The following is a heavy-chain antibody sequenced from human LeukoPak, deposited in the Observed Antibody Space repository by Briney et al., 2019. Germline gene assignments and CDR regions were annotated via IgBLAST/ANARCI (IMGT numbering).Heavy chain of an antibody. CDR1: GFTFSSYG. V-gene: IGHV3-30*18. CDR3: AKGPTSVAGDY. J-gene: IGHJ4*02. CDR2: ISYDGSNK. Sequence: PGRSLRLSCAASGFTFSSYGMHWVRQAPGKGLEWVAVISYDGSNKYYADSVKGRFTISRDNSKNTLHLQMNSLRAEDTAVYYCAKGPTSVAGDYWGQGTLVTVSS. D-gene: IGHD6-19*01.